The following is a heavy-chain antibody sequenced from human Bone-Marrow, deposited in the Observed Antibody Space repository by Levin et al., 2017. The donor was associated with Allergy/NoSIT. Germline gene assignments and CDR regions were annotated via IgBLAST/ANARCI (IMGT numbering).Heavy chain of an antibody. CDR1: GFTFSGSS. Sequence: GGSLRLSCAASGFTFSGSSMHWVRLASGKGLEWVGRIRSKTDIYATAYAASVRGRFTISRDDSKSTSYLQMTSLKTEDTAIYLCTRSPPEGAGSGTYYYNFYYGMDVWGQGTTVTVSS. V-gene: IGHV3-73*01. CDR3: TRSPPEGAGSGTYYYNFYYGMDV. CDR2: IRSKTDIYAT. D-gene: IGHD3-10*01. J-gene: IGHJ6*01.